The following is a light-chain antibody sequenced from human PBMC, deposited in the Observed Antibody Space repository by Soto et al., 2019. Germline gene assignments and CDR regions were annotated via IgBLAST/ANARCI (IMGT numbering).Light chain of an antibody. Sequence: EIVLMQSPGTLSLSPGERAALSCRASQSVSSSSLAWYQQKPGQAPRLLVYGASSRATGVPDRFSGSGSGTDFTLIISSLRPEDFALYFCQQYGSSPQTFGQGTKVESK. CDR3: QQYGSSPQT. CDR2: GAS. CDR1: QSVSSSS. V-gene: IGKV3-20*01. J-gene: IGKJ1*01.